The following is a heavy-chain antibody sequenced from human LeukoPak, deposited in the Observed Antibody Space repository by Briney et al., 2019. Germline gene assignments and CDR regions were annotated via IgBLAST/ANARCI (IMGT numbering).Heavy chain of an antibody. CDR3: ARVGDYYYMDV. CDR2: INPSGGST. CDR1: GYTFTSYY. Sequence: ASVKVSCKASGYTFTSYYMHWVRQAPGQGLEWMGIINPSGGSTSYAQKFQGRVTITADKSTSTAYMELSSLRSEDTAVYYCARVGDYYYMDVWGKGTTVTVSS. V-gene: IGHV1-46*01. D-gene: IGHD2-15*01. J-gene: IGHJ6*03.